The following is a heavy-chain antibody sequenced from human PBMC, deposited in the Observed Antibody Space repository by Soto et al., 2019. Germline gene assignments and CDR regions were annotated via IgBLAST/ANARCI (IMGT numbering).Heavy chain of an antibody. CDR2: ISSSSSYI. V-gene: IGHV3-21*01. CDR3: ARDWYCSGGSCYSGSDP. D-gene: IGHD2-15*01. CDR1: GFTFSSYS. Sequence: GGSLRLSCAASGFTFSSYSVNWVRQAPGKGLEWVSSISSSSSYIYYADSVKGRFTISRDNAKNSLYLQMNSLRAEDTAVYYCARDWYCSGGSCYSGSDPWGQGTLVTVSS. J-gene: IGHJ5*02.